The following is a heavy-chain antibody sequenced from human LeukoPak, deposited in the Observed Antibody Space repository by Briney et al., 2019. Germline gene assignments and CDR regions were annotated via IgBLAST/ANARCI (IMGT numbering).Heavy chain of an antibody. CDR2: ISGSGSTI. J-gene: IGHJ4*02. V-gene: IGHV3-11*01. CDR3: ARGLVWDDFDY. CDR1: GFTFSTYW. Sequence: GGSLRLSCAASGFTFSTYWMSWVRQAPGKGLEWVSYISGSGSTIYYADSVKGRFTISRDNAKNSLYLQMNSLRAEDTAVYYCARGLVWDDFDYWGQGTLVTVSS. D-gene: IGHD1-26*01.